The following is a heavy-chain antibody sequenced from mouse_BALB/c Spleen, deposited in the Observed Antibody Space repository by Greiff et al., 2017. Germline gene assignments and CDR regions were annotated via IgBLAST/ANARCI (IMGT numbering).Heavy chain of an antibody. CDR2: IYPGSGST. CDR3: AREDYDGYYFDY. D-gene: IGHD2-4*01. Sequence: VKLVESGPELVKPGASVKMSCKASGYTFTDYVISWVKQRTGQGLEWIGEIYPGSGSTYYNEKFKGKATLTADKSSNTAYMQLSSLTSEDSAVYFCAREDYDGYYFDYWGQGTTLTVSS. V-gene: IGHV1-77*01. CDR1: GYTFTDYV. J-gene: IGHJ2*01.